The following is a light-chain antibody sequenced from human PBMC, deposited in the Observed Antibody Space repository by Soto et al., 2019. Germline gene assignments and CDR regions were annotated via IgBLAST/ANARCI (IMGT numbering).Light chain of an antibody. CDR1: QSVRTNY. J-gene: IGKJ2*01. CDR3: HQYGYSPYT. CDR2: AAS. V-gene: IGKV3-20*01. Sequence: EIVLTQSPGTLSLSPGERATLSCRASQSVRTNYLAWYQHQPGQTPRLLIYAASSRATGIPDRFSGSGSGTDFPLTISRLEPEDFAMYYCHQYGYSPYTFGQGTNLEIK.